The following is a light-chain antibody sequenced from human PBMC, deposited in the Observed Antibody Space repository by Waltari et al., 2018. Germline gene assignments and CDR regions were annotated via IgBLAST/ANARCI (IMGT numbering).Light chain of an antibody. Sequence: QSVLTQPPSASGTPAQRVTTSCSGSNCNIGRNTGTWYQQVPGTAPKLLIYSNDQRPSGVPDRFSGSKSGTSASLAISGLQSEDEAAYYCATWDDRLTGVVFGGGTKVTVL. V-gene: IGLV1-44*01. CDR1: NCNIGRNT. CDR2: SND. CDR3: ATWDDRLTGVV. J-gene: IGLJ2*01.